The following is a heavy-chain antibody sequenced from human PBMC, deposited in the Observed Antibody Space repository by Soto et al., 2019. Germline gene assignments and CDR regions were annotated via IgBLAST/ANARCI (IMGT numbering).Heavy chain of an antibody. J-gene: IGHJ4*02. CDR2: IWYDGSNK. Sequence: QVQLVESGGGVVQPGRSLRLSCAASGFTFSSYGMHWVRQAPGKGLEWVAVIWYDGSNKYYADSVKGRFTISRDNSKNTLYLQMNSLRAEDTAVYYCARGETYYYGSGSYAQNYYFDYWGQGTLVTVSS. CDR3: ARGETYYYGSGSYAQNYYFDY. V-gene: IGHV3-33*01. CDR1: GFTFSSYG. D-gene: IGHD3-10*01.